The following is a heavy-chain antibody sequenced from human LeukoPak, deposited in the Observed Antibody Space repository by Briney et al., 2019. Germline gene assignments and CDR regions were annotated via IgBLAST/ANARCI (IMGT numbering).Heavy chain of an antibody. CDR1: GGSIISNY. CDR2: IYGSGIT. CDR3: ARLKFYDSTGYSPGYYMDV. D-gene: IGHD3-22*01. Sequence: AETLSLTCTVSGGSIISNYWSWIRQSAGTGLEWIGRIYGSGITDYNPSLKSRVTMSLDTSRKQFSLRLTSVTAADTAVYYCARLKFYDSTGYSPGYYMDVWGKGTTVSVFS. V-gene: IGHV4-4*07. J-gene: IGHJ6*03.